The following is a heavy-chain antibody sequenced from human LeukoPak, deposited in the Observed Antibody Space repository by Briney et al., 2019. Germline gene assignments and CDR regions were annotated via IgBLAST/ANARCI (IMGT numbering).Heavy chain of an antibody. CDR2: IYYSGST. Sequence: KTSETLSLTCTVSGGSFSSGSYYWRWIRQPPGKGLEWIGYIYYSGSTNYNPSLKSRVTISVDTSKNQFSLKLSSVTAADTAVYYCARGSGYYGSGSYYNGNFDYWGQGTLVTVSS. V-gene: IGHV4-61*01. CDR1: GGSFSSGSYY. D-gene: IGHD3-10*01. CDR3: ARGSGYYGSGSYYNGNFDY. J-gene: IGHJ4*02.